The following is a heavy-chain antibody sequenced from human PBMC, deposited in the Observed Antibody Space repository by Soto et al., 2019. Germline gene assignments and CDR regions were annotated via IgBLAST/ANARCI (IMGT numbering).Heavy chain of an antibody. J-gene: IGHJ4*02. CDR2: INPSGGST. Sequence: SLNLACKTAGYTFSIYDGHCRLHAPVQGLEWMGIINPSGGSTSYAQKFQCRVTMTRDTSTSTLYMELSSLRSEDTAVYYCARGGGADYSDSRGALGYWGEGTLVTVYS. V-gene: IGHV1-46*01. D-gene: IGHD3-22*01. CDR1: GYTFSIYD. CDR3: ARGGGADYSDSRGALGY.